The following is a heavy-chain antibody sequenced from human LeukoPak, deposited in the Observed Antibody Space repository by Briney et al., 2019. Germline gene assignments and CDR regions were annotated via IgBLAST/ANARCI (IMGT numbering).Heavy chain of an antibody. CDR1: GYTFTSYG. Sequence: ASVKVSCKASGYTFTSYGISWVRQAPGQGLEWMGWISAYNGNTNYAQKLQGRVTMTTDTSTSTAYMELRSLRSDDTAVYYCASPGGGAATAPTSFDYWGQGTLVTVSS. D-gene: IGHD6-13*01. J-gene: IGHJ4*02. CDR3: ASPGGGAATAPTSFDY. V-gene: IGHV1-18*01. CDR2: ISAYNGNT.